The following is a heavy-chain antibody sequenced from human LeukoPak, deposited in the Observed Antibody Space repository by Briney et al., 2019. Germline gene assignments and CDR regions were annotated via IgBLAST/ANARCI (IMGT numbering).Heavy chain of an antibody. CDR3: ARDLRGNSMFFDY. CDR1: GGTFSSYA. J-gene: IGHJ4*02. V-gene: IGHV1-2*02. Sequence: ASVKVSCKASGGTFSSYAISGVRQAPGQGLEWMGWINPNSGDTHYPQRFQGRVTLTSDTSISTAYMELSRLSPDDTAFYYCARDLRGNSMFFDYWGQGTLVTVSS. CDR2: INPNSGDT. D-gene: IGHD4-23*01.